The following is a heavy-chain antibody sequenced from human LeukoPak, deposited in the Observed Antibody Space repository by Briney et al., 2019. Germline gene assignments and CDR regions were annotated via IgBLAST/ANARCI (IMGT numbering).Heavy chain of an antibody. V-gene: IGHV1-18*01. Sequence: ASVKVSCKASGYTFTSYGISWARQAPGQGLEWMGWISAYNGNTNYAQKLQGRVTMTTDTSTSTAYMELRSLRSDDTAVYYCARRYSYESWFDPWGQGTLVTVSS. D-gene: IGHD5-18*01. J-gene: IGHJ5*02. CDR1: GYTFTSYG. CDR3: ARRYSYESWFDP. CDR2: ISAYNGNT.